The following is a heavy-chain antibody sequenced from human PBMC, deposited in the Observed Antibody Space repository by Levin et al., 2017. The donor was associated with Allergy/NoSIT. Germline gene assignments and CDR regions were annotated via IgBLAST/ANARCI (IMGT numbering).Heavy chain of an antibody. J-gene: IGHJ4*02. Sequence: GGSLRLSCAASGFTFSSYGMHWVRQAPGKGLEWVAVISYDGSNKYYADSVKGRFTISRDNSKNTLYLQMNSLRAEDTAVYYCAKDQSDYVSYFDYWGQGTLVTVSS. CDR2: ISYDGSNK. CDR1: GFTFSSYG. D-gene: IGHD4-17*01. V-gene: IGHV3-30*18. CDR3: AKDQSDYVSYFDY.